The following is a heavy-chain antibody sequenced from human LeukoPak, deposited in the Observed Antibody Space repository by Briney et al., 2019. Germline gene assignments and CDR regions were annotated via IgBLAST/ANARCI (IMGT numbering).Heavy chain of an antibody. CDR3: ARGPSLFDP. CDR1: GFTFSSYS. J-gene: IGHJ5*02. V-gene: IGHV3-48*01. Sequence: PGGSLRLSCAASGFTFSSYSMNWVRQAPGKGLEWVSYIDTSGSPIYYADSVKGRFTISRDNAKNSLYLQMNSLRADDTAVYYCARGPSLFDPWGQGALVTVSS. CDR2: IDTSGSPI.